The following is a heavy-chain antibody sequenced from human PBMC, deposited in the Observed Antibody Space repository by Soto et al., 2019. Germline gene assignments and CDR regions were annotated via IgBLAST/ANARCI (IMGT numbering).Heavy chain of an antibody. CDR3: ACRMITFGGADLYY. V-gene: IGHV4-34*01. Sequence: PSETLSLTCAVYGGSFSGYYWSWIRQPPGKGLEWIGEINHSGSTNYNPSLKSRVTISVDTSKNQFSLKLSSVTAADTAVYYCACRMITFGGADLYYWGQGTLVTVAS. CDR2: INHSGST. D-gene: IGHD3-16*01. J-gene: IGHJ4*02. CDR1: GGSFSGYY.